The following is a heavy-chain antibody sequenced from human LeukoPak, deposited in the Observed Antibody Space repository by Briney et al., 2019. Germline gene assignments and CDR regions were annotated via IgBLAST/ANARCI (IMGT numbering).Heavy chain of an antibody. CDR3: ARSSSRYVGWFDP. Sequence: PSETLSLTCTVSGYSISSGYYWGWIRQPPGKGLEWIGSIYHSGSTYYNPSLKSRVTISVDTSKNQFSLKLSSVTAADTAVYYCARSSSRYVGWFDPWGQGTLVTVSS. D-gene: IGHD6-13*01. CDR1: GYSISSGYY. CDR2: IYHSGST. V-gene: IGHV4-38-2*02. J-gene: IGHJ5*02.